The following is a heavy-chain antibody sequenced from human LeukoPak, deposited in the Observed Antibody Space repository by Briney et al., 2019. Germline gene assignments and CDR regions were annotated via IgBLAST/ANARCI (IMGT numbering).Heavy chain of an antibody. CDR1: GGSISSYY. CDR3: ARDRYGGSSGEFDY. Sequence: PSETLSLTCTVSGGSISSYYWSWIRQPPGKGLEWIGYIYYSGTTNYNPSLKSRVTILVDTSKNQFSLKVSSVTAADTAVYYCARDRYGGSSGEFDYWGQGTLVTVSS. J-gene: IGHJ4*02. D-gene: IGHD2-15*01. CDR2: IYYSGTT. V-gene: IGHV4-59*01.